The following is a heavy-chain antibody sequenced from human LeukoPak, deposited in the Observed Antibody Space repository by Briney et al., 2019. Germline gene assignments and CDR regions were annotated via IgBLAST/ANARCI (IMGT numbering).Heavy chain of an antibody. J-gene: IGHJ3*02. CDR2: ISGSGGST. Sequence: GGSLRLSCAASGFTVSSNYMSWVRQAPGKGLEWVSAISGSGGSTYYADSVKGRFTISRDNSKNTLYLQMNSLRAEDTAVYYCAKDRTYYDSSGANAFDIWGQGTMVTVSS. CDR1: GFTVSSNY. D-gene: IGHD3-22*01. CDR3: AKDRTYYDSSGANAFDI. V-gene: IGHV3-23*01.